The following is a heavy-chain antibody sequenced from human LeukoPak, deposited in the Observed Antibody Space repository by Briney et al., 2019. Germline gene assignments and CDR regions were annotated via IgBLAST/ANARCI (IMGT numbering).Heavy chain of an antibody. CDR1: GHTFTSYD. Sequence: ASVKVSCKASGHTFTSYDIHWVRQATGQGLEWMGWMNPNCGNTGYAQKFQGRVTMTRNTSISTAYMELSSLRSEDTAVYYCAREKGYNWFDPWGQGTLVTVSS. J-gene: IGHJ5*02. CDR3: AREKGYNWFDP. CDR2: MNPNCGNT. V-gene: IGHV1-8*01.